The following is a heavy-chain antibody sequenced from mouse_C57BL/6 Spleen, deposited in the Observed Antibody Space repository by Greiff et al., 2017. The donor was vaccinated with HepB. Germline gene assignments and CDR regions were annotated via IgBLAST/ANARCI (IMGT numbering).Heavy chain of an antibody. V-gene: IGHV1-80*01. D-gene: IGHD2-12*01. Sequence: QVQLQQSGAELVKPGASVKISCKASGYAFSSYWMNWVKQRPGKGLEWIGQIYPGDGDTNYNGKFKGKATLTADKSSSTAYMQLSSLTSEDSAVYFCARSAYYTSMDYWGQGTPVTVSS. CDR1: GYAFSSYW. J-gene: IGHJ4*01. CDR2: IYPGDGDT. CDR3: ARSAYYTSMDY.